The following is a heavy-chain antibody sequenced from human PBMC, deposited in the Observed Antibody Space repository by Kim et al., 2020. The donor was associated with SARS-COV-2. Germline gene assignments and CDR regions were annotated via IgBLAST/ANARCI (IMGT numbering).Heavy chain of an antibody. CDR2: ISYDGSNK. D-gene: IGHD3-10*01. CDR1: GFTFSSYA. CDR3: AIASSGGYYGCFDY. J-gene: IGHJ4*02. V-gene: IGHV3-30*04. Sequence: GGSLRLSCAASGFTFSSYAMHWVRQAPGKGLEWVAVISYDGSNKYYADSVKGRFTISRDNSKNTLYLQMNSLRAEDTAVYYCAIASSGGYYGCFDYWGQGTLVTVSS.